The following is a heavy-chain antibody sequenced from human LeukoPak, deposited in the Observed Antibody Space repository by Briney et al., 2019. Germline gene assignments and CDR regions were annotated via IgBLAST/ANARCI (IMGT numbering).Heavy chain of an antibody. V-gene: IGHV1-2*02. CDR3: ARSLEGLDFDY. CDR2: ISPKTGGT. D-gene: IGHD3-3*01. CDR1: GYTFTGYY. Sequence: ASVKVSCRASGYTFTGYYIQWVRQAPGQGPEWMGWISPKTGGTEYAQNFEGRVTVTWDTSTSTANMEMRRLTYDDTAEYYCARSLEGLDFDYWGQGTLVTVS. J-gene: IGHJ4*02.